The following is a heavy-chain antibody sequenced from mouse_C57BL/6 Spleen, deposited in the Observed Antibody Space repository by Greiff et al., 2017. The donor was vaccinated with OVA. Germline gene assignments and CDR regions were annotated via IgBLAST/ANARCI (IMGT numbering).Heavy chain of an antibody. CDR2: IYPGDGDT. CDR1: GYAFSSSW. CDR3: ARGGNSGAMDY. J-gene: IGHJ4*01. Sequence: QVQLQQSGPELVKPGASVKISCKAPGYAFSSSWMNWVEQRPGKGLEWIGRIYPGDGDTNYNGKFKGKATLTADKSSSTAYMQLSSLTSEDSAVYFCARGGNSGAMDYWGQGTSVTVSS. V-gene: IGHV1-82*01.